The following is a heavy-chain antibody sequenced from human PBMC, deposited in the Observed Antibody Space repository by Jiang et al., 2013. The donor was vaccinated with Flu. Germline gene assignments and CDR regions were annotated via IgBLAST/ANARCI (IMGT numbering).Heavy chain of an antibody. CDR3: AHRPRLRSSDAFDI. Sequence: KPTQTLTLTCTFSGFSLSTSGVGVGWIRQPPGKALEWLALIYWNDDKRYSPSLKSRLTITKDTSKNQVVLTMTNMDPVDTATYYCAHRPRLRSSDAFDIWGQGTMVTVSS. V-gene: IGHV2-5*01. J-gene: IGHJ3*02. D-gene: IGHD4-17*01. CDR1: GFSLSTSGVG. CDR2: IYWNDDK.